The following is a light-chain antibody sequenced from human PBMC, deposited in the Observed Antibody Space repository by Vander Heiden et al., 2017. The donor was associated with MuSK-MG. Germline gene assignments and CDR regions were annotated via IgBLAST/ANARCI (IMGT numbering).Light chain of an antibody. CDR2: LGS. Sequence: DIVLTQSPLSLPVTPGEPASISCRSSQSLLHSNGYNYLHWYLQKSGQSPQLLVYLGSYRASGVPDRFSGSGSGTDFTLKISRVEAEDVGVYYCRQALQTPRTFGQGTKLVI. CDR3: RQALQTPRT. CDR1: QSLLHSNGYNY. J-gene: IGKJ2*01. V-gene: IGKV2-28*01.